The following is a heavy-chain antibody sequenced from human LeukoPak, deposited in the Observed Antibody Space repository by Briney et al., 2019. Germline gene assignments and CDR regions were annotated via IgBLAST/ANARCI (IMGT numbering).Heavy chain of an antibody. D-gene: IGHD5-18*01. J-gene: IGHJ6*02. V-gene: IGHV1-46*01. CDR3: ARDWDPTAMVYYYGMDV. CDR1: GYTFTSYY. CDR2: INPSGGST. Sequence: ASVKVSCKASGYTFTSYYMHWVRQAPGQGLEWMGIINPSGGSTSYAQKFQGRVTMTRDTSTSTVYMELSSLRSEDTAVYYCARDWDPTAMVYYYGMDVWGQGTTVTVSS.